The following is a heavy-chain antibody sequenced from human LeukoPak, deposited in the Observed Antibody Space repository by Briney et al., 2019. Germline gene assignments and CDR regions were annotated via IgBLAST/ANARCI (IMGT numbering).Heavy chain of an antibody. V-gene: IGHV3-23*01. J-gene: IGHJ4*02. D-gene: IGHD3-22*01. CDR1: GFTFSSYA. Sequence: GGSLRLSCAASGFTFSSYAMSWVRQAPGKGLEWVSAISGSGGSTYYADSVKGRFTISRDNAKNSLYLQMNSLRAEDTAVYYCARNTYYYDSSGHTDYWGQGTLVTVSS. CDR2: ISGSGGST. CDR3: ARNTYYYDSSGHTDY.